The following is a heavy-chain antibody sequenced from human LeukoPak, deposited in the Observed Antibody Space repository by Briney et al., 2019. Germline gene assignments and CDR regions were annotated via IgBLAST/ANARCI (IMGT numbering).Heavy chain of an antibody. CDR3: ARDARVGASFDY. J-gene: IGHJ4*02. V-gene: IGHV3-48*03. Sequence: GGSLRLSCAASGFTFSSYEMNWVRQAPGKGLEWVSYISSSGSTIYYADSVKGRFTISRDNAKNSLYLQMSSLRAEDTAVYYCARDARVGASFDYWGQGTLVTVSS. D-gene: IGHD1-26*01. CDR1: GFTFSSYE. CDR2: ISSSGSTI.